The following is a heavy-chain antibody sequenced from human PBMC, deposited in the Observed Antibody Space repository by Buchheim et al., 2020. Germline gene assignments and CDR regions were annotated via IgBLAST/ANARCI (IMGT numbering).Heavy chain of an antibody. CDR2: ISYDGSNK. CDR3: ARELERLVDYYYYGMDV. Sequence: VQLVESGGGLVQPGRSLRLSCAASGFTFSSYAMHWVRQAPGKGLEWVAVISYDGSNKYYADSVKGRFTISRDNSKNTLYLQMNSLRAEDTAVYYCARELERLVDYYYYGMDVWGQGTT. V-gene: IGHV3-30*04. D-gene: IGHD1-1*01. J-gene: IGHJ6*02. CDR1: GFTFSSYA.